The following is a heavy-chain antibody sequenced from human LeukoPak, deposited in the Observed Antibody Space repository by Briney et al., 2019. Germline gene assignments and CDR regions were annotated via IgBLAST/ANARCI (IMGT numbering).Heavy chain of an antibody. Sequence: SETPSLTCTVSGGSISSGSYYWSWIRQPAGKGLEWIGRIYTSGSTNYNPSLKSRVTISVDTSKNQFSLKLSSVTAADTAVYYCARSRYFDQNAFDIWGQGTMSPSLQ. CDR3: ARSRYFDQNAFDI. CDR1: GGSISSGSYY. D-gene: IGHD3-9*01. V-gene: IGHV4-61*02. J-gene: IGHJ3*02. CDR2: IYTSGST.